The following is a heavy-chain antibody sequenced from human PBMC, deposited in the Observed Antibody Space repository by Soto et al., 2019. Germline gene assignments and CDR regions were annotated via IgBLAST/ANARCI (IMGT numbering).Heavy chain of an antibody. CDR2: FDPEDGET. D-gene: IGHD4-4*01. CDR1: GYTLTELS. J-gene: IGHJ2*01. CDR3: ATGCGDHQDLHSFPARRSSDL. V-gene: IGHV1-24*01. Sequence: ASVKVSCKVSGYTLTELSMHCVRQAPGKGLEWMGGFDPEDGETIYAQKFQGRVTMTEDTSTDTAYMELSSLRSEDTAVYYCATGCGDHQDLHSFPARRSSDL.